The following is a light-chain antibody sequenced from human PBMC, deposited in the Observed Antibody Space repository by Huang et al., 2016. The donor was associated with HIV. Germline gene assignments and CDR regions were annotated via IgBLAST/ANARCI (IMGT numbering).Light chain of an antibody. CDR1: QDIGNY. Sequence: DIQLTQSPSSLSASVGDRVTITCQASQDIGNYLNWYRQKPGRAPELLIYDAFNLETGVPSRFIGSGAGADFTFTISSLQPEDSATYYCHQYHNLPYTFGQGTKLEIK. V-gene: IGKV1-33*01. CDR2: DAF. J-gene: IGKJ2*01. CDR3: HQYHNLPYT.